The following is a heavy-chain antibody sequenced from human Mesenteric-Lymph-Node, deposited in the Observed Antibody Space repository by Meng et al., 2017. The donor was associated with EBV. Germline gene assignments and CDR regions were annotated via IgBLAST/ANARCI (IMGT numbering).Heavy chain of an antibody. CDR1: GFTFSSYW. J-gene: IGHJ4*02. D-gene: IGHD3-16*01. CDR3: VRGGGYYFDY. CDR2: IKSDGSST. Sequence: EVQRVEAGGGLVQPGGSLRLSCAASGFTFSSYWMHWVRQAPGKGLVWVSRIKSDGSSTNYADSVKGRFTISRDNAKNTLYLQMNSLRAEDMAVYYCVRGGGYYFDYWGQGTLVTVSS. V-gene: IGHV3-74*01.